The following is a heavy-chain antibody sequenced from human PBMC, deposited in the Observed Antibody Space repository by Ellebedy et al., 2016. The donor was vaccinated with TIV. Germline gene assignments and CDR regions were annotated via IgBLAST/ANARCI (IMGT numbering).Heavy chain of an antibody. V-gene: IGHV3-23*01. CDR2: TSASGGST. Sequence: GGSLRLSXAASGFTFSTYAMTWVRQDPGKGLEWVSSTSASGGSTYYADSVKGRFTISRDNSRNALYLQMNSLRADDTAIYYCARWSDDAYDIWGQGTMVTVSS. CDR3: ARWSDDAYDI. J-gene: IGHJ3*02. CDR1: GFTFSTYA.